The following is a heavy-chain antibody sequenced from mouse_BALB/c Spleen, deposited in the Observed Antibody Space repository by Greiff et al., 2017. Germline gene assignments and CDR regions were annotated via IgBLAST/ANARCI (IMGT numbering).Heavy chain of an antibody. D-gene: IGHD1-1*01. CDR2: INPGSGGT. CDR1: GYAFTNYL. Sequence: QVQLQQSGAELVRPGTSVKVSCKASGYAFTNYLIEWVKQRPGQGLEWIGVINPGSGGTNYNEKFKGKATLTADKSSSTAYMQLSSLTSDDSAVYFCARWGGSSYVVDYWGQGTTLTVSS. J-gene: IGHJ2*01. CDR3: ARWGGSSYVVDY. V-gene: IGHV1-54*01.